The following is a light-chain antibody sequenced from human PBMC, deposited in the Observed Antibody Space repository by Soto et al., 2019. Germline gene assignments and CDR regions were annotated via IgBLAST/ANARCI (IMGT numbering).Light chain of an antibody. Sequence: QSVLAQPASVSGSPGQSITISCTGTSSNVGSYKLVSWYQQHPGKAPKLMIFEVNKRPSGVSNRFSGSKSGNTASLTISGLKVEDEADHYCCSSGGSPTYVFGTGTKVTVL. V-gene: IGLV2-23*02. J-gene: IGLJ1*01. CDR2: EVN. CDR1: SSNVGSYKL. CDR3: CSSGGSPTYV.